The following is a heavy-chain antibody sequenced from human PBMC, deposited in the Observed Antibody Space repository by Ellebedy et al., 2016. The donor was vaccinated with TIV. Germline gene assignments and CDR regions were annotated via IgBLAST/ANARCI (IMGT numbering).Heavy chain of an antibody. CDR3: ARSYSSNWYHIDY. D-gene: IGHD6-13*01. Sequence: ASVKVSCKASGYTFTSYDINWVRQATGQGLEWMGWMRPKSGNRGYAQRFQGRVTMTRDTSISTAYMELSDLMSEDTAIYYCARSYSSNWYHIDYWGQGTLVTVSS. J-gene: IGHJ4*02. CDR1: GYTFTSYD. CDR2: MRPKSGNR. V-gene: IGHV1-8*01.